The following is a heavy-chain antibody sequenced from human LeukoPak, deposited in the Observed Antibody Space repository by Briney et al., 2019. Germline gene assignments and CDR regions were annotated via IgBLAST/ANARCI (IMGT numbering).Heavy chain of an antibody. CDR3: ARRVGSSDCFDY. Sequence: PSGTLSLTCTVSGYSISSGFYWGWIRQPPGKGLEWIGNVYHGGSSYYNPSLKSRVTISVDTSKNQFSLNLYSVTAADTAVYYCARRVGSSDCFDYWGQGTLVTVSS. J-gene: IGHJ4*02. CDR2: VYHGGSS. V-gene: IGHV4-38-2*02. CDR1: GYSISSGFY. D-gene: IGHD6-6*01.